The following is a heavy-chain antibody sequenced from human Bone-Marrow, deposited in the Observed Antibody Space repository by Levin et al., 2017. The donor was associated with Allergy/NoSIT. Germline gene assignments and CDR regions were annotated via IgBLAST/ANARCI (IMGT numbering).Heavy chain of an antibody. J-gene: IGHJ4*02. CDR2: IYHGGIT. CDR1: GGSVGSGGYY. CDR3: TRDGGTGSFYNRPFHF. V-gene: IGHV4-31*03. Sequence: PSETLSLTCSVSGGSVGSGGYYWSWVRQRPGKGLEWIGYIYHGGITKYNPAYDSRAVISVNMSKNPLSLRLMSVTATDTAVYYCTRDGGTGSFYNRPFHFWGQGILVTVSS. D-gene: IGHD3-10*01.